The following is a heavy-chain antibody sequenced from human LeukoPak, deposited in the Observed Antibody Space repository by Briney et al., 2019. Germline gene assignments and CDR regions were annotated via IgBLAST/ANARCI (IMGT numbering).Heavy chain of an antibody. J-gene: IGHJ6*03. CDR2: IYYSGSS. CDR1: GGSISGYH. CDR3: ARVPRSYYYYYYMDV. Sequence: PSETLSLTCNISGGSISGYHWSWIRQPPGKGLEWLGYIYYSGSSNYNPSLKSRVTMSADTSKNQFSLKLSSVTAADTAVYYCARVPRSYYYYYYMDVWGKGTTVTVSS. V-gene: IGHV4-59*01.